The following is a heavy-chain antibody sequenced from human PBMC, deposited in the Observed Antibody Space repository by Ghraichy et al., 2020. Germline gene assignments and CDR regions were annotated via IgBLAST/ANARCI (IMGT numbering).Heavy chain of an antibody. J-gene: IGHJ4*02. CDR3: ATPNPYSSGWYSPLPLDY. V-gene: IGHV4-34*01. D-gene: IGHD6-19*01. Sequence: SETRSLTCAVYGGSFSGYYWSWIRQPPGKGLEWIGEINHSGSTNYNPSLKSRVTISVDTSKNQFSLKVSSVTAADTAVYYCATPNPYSSGWYSPLPLDYWGQGTLVTVSS. CDR1: GGSFSGYY. CDR2: INHSGST.